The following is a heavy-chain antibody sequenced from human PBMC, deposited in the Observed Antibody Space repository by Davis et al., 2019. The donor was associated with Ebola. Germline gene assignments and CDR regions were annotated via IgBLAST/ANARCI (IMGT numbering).Heavy chain of an antibody. Sequence: ASVKVSCKASGYTFTSYGISWVRQAPGQGLEWMGWISAYNGNTNYAQKLQGRVTMTTDTSTSTAYMELSSLRSEDTAVYYCARLGLGIAVAGTSAFDIWGQGTMVTVSS. CDR1: GYTFTSYG. CDR2: ISAYNGNT. CDR3: ARLGLGIAVAGTSAFDI. D-gene: IGHD6-19*01. J-gene: IGHJ3*02. V-gene: IGHV1-18*04.